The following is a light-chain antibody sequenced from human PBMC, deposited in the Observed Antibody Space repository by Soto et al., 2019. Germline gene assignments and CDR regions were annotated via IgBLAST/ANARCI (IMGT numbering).Light chain of an antibody. CDR2: GIS. CDR1: QSFSNNY. CDR3: EQYGSSPRT. Sequence: EIVLTQSPGTLSLAPGERATLSCRASQSFSNNYLAWYQQKPGQAPRLLIYGISTRATGIPDRFSGSGSGTDFTLTISRLEPEDFAVYYCEQYGSSPRTFGQGTKVDIK. J-gene: IGKJ1*01. V-gene: IGKV3-20*01.